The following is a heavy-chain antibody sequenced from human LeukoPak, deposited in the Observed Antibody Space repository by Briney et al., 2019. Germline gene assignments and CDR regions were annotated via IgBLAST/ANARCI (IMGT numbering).Heavy chain of an antibody. CDR1: GGSISSGDYY. D-gene: IGHD6-19*01. J-gene: IGHJ1*01. CDR3: ARGISVAGIKGYFQH. Sequence: KPSQTLSLTCTVSGGSISSGDYYWSWIRQPPGKGLEWIGYIYYSGSTNYNPSLKSRVTISVDTSKNQFSLKLSSVTAADTAVYYCARGISVAGIKGYFQHWGQGTLVTVSS. V-gene: IGHV4-61*08. CDR2: IYYSGST.